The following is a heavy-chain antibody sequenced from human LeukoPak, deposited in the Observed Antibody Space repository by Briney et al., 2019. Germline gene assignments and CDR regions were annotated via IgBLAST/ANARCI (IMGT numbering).Heavy chain of an antibody. CDR1: GFTFSSYW. D-gene: IGHD2-2*02. V-gene: IGHV3-73*01. CDR3: TREYCSSTSCYNY. Sequence: GGSLRLSCAASGFTFSSYWMSWVRQAPGKGLEWVGRIRSKANSYATAYAASVKGRFTISRDDSKNTAYLQMNSLKTEDTAVYYCTREYCSSTSCYNYWGQGTLVTVSS. CDR2: IRSKANSYAT. J-gene: IGHJ4*02.